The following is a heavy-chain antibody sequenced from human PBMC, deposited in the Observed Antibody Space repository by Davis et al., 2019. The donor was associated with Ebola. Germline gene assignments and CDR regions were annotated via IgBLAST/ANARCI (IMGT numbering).Heavy chain of an antibody. D-gene: IGHD3-22*01. CDR3: ARDLRYDSSGYDYYFYMDV. V-gene: IGHV4-31*03. CDR1: GGSISRDGSY. CDR2: IYYSGST. Sequence: LRLSCTVSGGSISRDGSYWTWIRQHPGKGLEWIGYIYYSGSTYYKPSLKSRVTISLATSKNQFSLNLYFVTAADTAVYYCARDLRYDSSGYDYYFYMDVWGKGTTVTVSS. J-gene: IGHJ6*03.